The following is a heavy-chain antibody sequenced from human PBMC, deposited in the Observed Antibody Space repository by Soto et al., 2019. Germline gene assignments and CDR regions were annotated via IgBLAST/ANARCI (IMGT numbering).Heavy chain of an antibody. D-gene: IGHD2-2*01. CDR3: ARRKASSTTSLSFRAGFDY. Sequence: PGESLKISCKGSGYSFTNYWIGWARQMPGKGLEWMGLIYPGDSDTRYSPSFEGQVTISADKSISTAYLQWSGLKASDTAMYYCARRKASSTTSLSFRAGFDYWGQGTLVTVSS. V-gene: IGHV5-51*01. CDR1: GYSFTNYW. J-gene: IGHJ4*02. CDR2: IYPGDSDT.